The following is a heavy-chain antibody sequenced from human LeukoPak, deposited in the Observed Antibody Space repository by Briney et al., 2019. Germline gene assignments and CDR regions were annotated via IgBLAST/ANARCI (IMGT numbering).Heavy chain of an antibody. CDR3: ARQNTAEQWLVQSWFDP. Sequence: GESLKISCKGSGYSFTSYWIGWVRQMPGKGLEWVGIIYPGDSDTRYSPSFQGQVTISADKSISTAYLQWSSLKASDTAMYYCARQNTAEQWLVQSWFDPWGQGTLVTVSS. D-gene: IGHD6-19*01. CDR2: IYPGDSDT. CDR1: GYSFTSYW. V-gene: IGHV5-51*01. J-gene: IGHJ5*02.